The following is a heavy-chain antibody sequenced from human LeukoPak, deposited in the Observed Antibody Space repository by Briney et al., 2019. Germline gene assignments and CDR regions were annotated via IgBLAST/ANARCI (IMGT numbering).Heavy chain of an antibody. V-gene: IGHV3-9*03. J-gene: IGHJ6*03. CDR2: ISWNSGSI. CDR3: AKDISLDYYYYYMDV. Sequence: GRSLRLSCAATGFTFDDYAMHWVRQAPGKGLEWVSGISWNSGSIGYADSVKGRFTISRDNAKNSLYLQMNSLRAEDMALYYCAKDISLDYYYYYMDVWGKGTTVTVSS. CDR1: GFTFDDYA.